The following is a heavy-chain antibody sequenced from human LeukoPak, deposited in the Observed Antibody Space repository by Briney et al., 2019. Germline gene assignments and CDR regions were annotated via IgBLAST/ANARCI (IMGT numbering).Heavy chain of an antibody. Sequence: RPSETLSLTCTVSGGSISSGGYYWSWIRQHPGKGLEWIGYIYYSGSTYYNPSLKSRVTISVDTSKNQFSLKLSSVTAADTAVYYCARVGDYYDSSGYYSSGDYWGQGTLVTVSS. V-gene: IGHV4-31*03. CDR3: ARVGDYYDSSGYYSSGDY. CDR1: GGSISSGGYY. D-gene: IGHD3-22*01. CDR2: IYYSGST. J-gene: IGHJ4*02.